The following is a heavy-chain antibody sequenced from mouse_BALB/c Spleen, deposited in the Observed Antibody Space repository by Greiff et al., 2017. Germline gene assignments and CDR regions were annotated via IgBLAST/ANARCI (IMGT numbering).Heavy chain of an antibody. CDR2: IWSGGST. D-gene: IGHD1-1*01. CDR1: GFSLTSYG. V-gene: IGHV2-4-1*01. Sequence: QVQLKESGPGLVQPSQSLSITCTVSGFSLTSYGVHWVRQSPGKGLEWLGVIWSGGSTDYNAAFISRLSISKDNSKSQVFFKMNSLQADDTAIYYCARHLLLRYGYAMDYWGQGTSVTVSS. J-gene: IGHJ4*01. CDR3: ARHLLLRYGYAMDY.